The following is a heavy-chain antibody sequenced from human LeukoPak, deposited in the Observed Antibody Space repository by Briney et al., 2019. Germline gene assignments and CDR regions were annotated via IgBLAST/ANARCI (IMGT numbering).Heavy chain of an antibody. CDR1: GGSISSYY. J-gene: IGHJ3*02. D-gene: IGHD3-3*01. Sequence: PSETVSLTCTVSGGSISSYYWSWIRKPPGKGLEWIGYIYYSGSTNYNPSLKSRVTISVDRSKNQFSLKLSSVTAADTAVYYCARAHKSGSFGASDIWGQGTMVTVSS. V-gene: IGHV4-59*01. CDR3: ARAHKSGSFGASDI. CDR2: IYYSGST.